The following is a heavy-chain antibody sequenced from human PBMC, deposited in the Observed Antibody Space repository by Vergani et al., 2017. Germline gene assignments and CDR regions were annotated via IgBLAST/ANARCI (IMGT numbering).Heavy chain of an antibody. V-gene: IGHV1-69*01. J-gene: IGHJ6*03. Sequence: QVQLVQSGAEVKKPGSSVKVSCKAPGGTFSSYAISWVRQAPGQGLEWMGGVIPFFGTANYVQKFQDRVTITADESTSTAYLELSSLRSEDTAVYYCARDRGXAAGTHYYYSYMDVWGKGTTVTVSS. CDR3: ARDRGXAAGTHYYYSYMDV. CDR1: GGTFSSYA. D-gene: IGHD6-13*01. CDR2: VIPFFGTA.